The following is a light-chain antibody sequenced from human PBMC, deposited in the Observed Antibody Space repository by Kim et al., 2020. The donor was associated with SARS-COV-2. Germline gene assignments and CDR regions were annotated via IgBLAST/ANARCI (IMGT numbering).Light chain of an antibody. Sequence: SAAVGYRVNLTCRSSQSMSIYLNWSQLRPGKATKFLIYESSTLQSGVPSRFSVRRSRTEFPLTISILQPEDTATYYCQHSFNPTLTFGQGTKLEF. CDR1: QSMSIY. CDR2: ESS. V-gene: IGKV1-39*01. CDR3: QHSFNPTLT. J-gene: IGKJ2*01.